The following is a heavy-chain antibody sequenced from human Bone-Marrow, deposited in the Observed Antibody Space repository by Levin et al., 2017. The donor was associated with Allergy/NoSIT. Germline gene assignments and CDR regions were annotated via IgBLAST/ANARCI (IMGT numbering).Heavy chain of an antibody. V-gene: IGHV3-23*01. CDR1: GFTFSSYA. D-gene: IGHD2-2*01. CDR2: ISGSGGST. J-gene: IGHJ4*02. Sequence: GGSLRLSCAASGFTFSSYAMSWVRQAPGKGLEWVSAISGSGGSTYYADSVKGRFTISRDNSKNTLYLQMNSLRAEDTAVYYCAKDRGPRGYCSSTSCPGNYFDYWGQGTLVTVSS. CDR3: AKDRGPRGYCSSTSCPGNYFDY.